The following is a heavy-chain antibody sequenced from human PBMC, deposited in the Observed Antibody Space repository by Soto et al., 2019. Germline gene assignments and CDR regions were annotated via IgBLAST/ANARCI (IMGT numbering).Heavy chain of an antibody. Sequence: QVQLQESGPGLVKPSQTLSLTCTVSGGSISSGDSYWSWIRQPPGKGLEWIGYIYYSGRTYCKPSLKRLLTSSLDTSNSQFSLKLASVPAADTAVYYCARGGGTSDTYGRDVWGQGTTVTVSS. CDR2: IYYSGRT. CDR1: GGSISSGDSY. J-gene: IGHJ6*02. D-gene: IGHD2-15*01. V-gene: IGHV4-30-4*01. CDR3: ARGGGTSDTYGRDV.